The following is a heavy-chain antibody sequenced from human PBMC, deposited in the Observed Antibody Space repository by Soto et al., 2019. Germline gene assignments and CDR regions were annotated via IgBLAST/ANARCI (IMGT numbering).Heavy chain of an antibody. CDR2: INPSGGST. Sequence: ASVKVSCKASGYTFTSYYMHWVRQAPGQGLEWMGIINPSGGSTSYAHKFQGRVTMTRDTSTSTVYMELSSLRSEDTAVYYCAREGPYIVVVPAANRLRWTFDYWGQGTLVTVSS. CDR3: AREGPYIVVVPAANRLRWTFDY. J-gene: IGHJ4*02. CDR1: GYTFTSYY. D-gene: IGHD2-2*01. V-gene: IGHV1-46*03.